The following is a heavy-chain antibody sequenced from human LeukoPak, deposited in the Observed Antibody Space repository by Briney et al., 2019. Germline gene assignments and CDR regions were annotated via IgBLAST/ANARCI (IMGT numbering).Heavy chain of an antibody. CDR1: GGSISSSSYY. CDR2: IYYSGST. CDR3: ARQPYSSGCNDY. J-gene: IGHJ4*02. D-gene: IGHD6-19*01. V-gene: IGHV4-39*01. Sequence: SETLSLTCTVSGGSISSSSYYWGWIRQPPGKGLEWIGSIYYSGSTYYNPSLKSRVTISVDTSKNQFSLKLSSVTAADTAVYYCARQPYSSGCNDYWGQGTLVTVSS.